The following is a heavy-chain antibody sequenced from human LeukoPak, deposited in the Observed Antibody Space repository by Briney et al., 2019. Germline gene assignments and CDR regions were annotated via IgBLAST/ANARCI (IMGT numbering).Heavy chain of an antibody. V-gene: IGHV1-3*01. D-gene: IGHD3-22*01. J-gene: IGHJ4*02. CDR2: INAGNGNT. CDR3: ARGDYYDSSGYFLPDY. CDR1: GYTFTSYA. Sequence: ASVKVSCKASGYTFTSYAMHWVRQAPGQRLEWMGWINAGNGNTKYSQKFQGRVTITRDTSASTAYMELSSLRSEDTAVYYCARGDYYDSSGYFLPDYWGQGTLVTVSS.